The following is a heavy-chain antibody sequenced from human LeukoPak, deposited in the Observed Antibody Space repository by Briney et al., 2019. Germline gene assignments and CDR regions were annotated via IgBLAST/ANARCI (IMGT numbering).Heavy chain of an antibody. CDR1: GFTVSSNY. Sequence: GGSLRLSCAASGFTVSSNYMSWVRQAPGKGLEWVSAISGSGGSTYYADSVKGRFTISRDNSKNTLYLQMNSLRAEDTAVYYCAKDLNSHIAVAGAHFDYWGQGTLVTVSS. J-gene: IGHJ4*02. CDR3: AKDLNSHIAVAGAHFDY. D-gene: IGHD6-19*01. CDR2: ISGSGGST. V-gene: IGHV3-23*01.